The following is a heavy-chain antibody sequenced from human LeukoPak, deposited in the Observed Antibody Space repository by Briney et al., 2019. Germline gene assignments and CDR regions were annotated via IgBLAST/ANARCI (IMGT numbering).Heavy chain of an antibody. CDR2: ISGSGGST. CDR1: GFTFSSYA. D-gene: IGHD4-17*01. CDR3: AGDSYGDYGGY. J-gene: IGHJ4*02. Sequence: GGSLRLSCAASGFTFSSYAMSWVRQAPGKGLEWVSAISGSGGSTYYADSVKGRFTISRDNAKNSLYLQMNSLRAEDTAVYYCAGDSYGDYGGYWGQGTLVTVSS. V-gene: IGHV3-23*01.